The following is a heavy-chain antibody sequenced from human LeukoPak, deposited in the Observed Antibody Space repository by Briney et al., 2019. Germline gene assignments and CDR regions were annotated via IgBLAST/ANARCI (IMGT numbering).Heavy chain of an antibody. D-gene: IGHD6-6*01. J-gene: IGHJ3*02. Sequence: ASVKVSCKASGYTFTSYGISWVRQAPGQGLEWLGWISAYNGNTNYAQKLQGRVTMTTDTSTSTAYMELRSLRSDDTAVYYCARDVGAARPYAFDIWGQGTMVTVSS. V-gene: IGHV1-18*01. CDR3: ARDVGAARPYAFDI. CDR1: GYTFTSYG. CDR2: ISAYNGNT.